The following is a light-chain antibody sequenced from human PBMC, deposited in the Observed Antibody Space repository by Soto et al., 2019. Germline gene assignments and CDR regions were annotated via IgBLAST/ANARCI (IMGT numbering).Light chain of an antibody. CDR2: DAS. V-gene: IGKV1-5*01. Sequence: DIQMTQFPSTLPASVGDRVTITCRASQTISGWLAWYQQKPGQAPKLLIYDASSLESGVPSRFSGSESGTEFTLTISSLQPDDLGTYYCQQYKSGYTFGQGTKLAIK. CDR1: QTISGW. CDR3: QQYKSGYT. J-gene: IGKJ2*01.